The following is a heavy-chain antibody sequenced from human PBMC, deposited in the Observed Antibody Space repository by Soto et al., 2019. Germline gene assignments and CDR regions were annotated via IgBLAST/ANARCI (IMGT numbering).Heavy chain of an antibody. CDR1: GYRFSRYW. J-gene: IGHJ1*01. CDR2: IYPGESDT. D-gene: IGHD3-16*01. V-gene: IGHV5-51*01. CDR3: ARHYEGYFQH. Sequence: GESLKIFCKSSGYRFSRYWISWVRQMPGKSLEWMGIIYPGESDTRYSTSFQGQVTVATDKSISTAYLQWSSQKASDSGIYYCARHYEGYFQHWGQSTLVIDSS.